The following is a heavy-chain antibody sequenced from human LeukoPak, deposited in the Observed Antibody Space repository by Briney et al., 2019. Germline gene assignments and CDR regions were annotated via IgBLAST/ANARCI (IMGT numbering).Heavy chain of an antibody. V-gene: IGHV3-9*01. Sequence: ARSLRLSCAASGFTFADYAMHWVRHAPGKGLEWVSGIRWNSGNIDYADSVKGRFTVSRDNTKNSLYVQMNNLRAEDTALYYCAKGGYCSNGVCYSSLDYWGQGTLVTVSS. CDR2: IRWNSGNI. D-gene: IGHD2-8*01. CDR3: AKGGYCSNGVCYSSLDY. CDR1: GFTFADYA. J-gene: IGHJ4*02.